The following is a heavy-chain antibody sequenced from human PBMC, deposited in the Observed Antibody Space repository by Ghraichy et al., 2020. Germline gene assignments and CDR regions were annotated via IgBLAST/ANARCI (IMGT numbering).Heavy chain of an antibody. CDR1: GFTFSSYS. CDR3: ARDSFGWSNYYYGMDV. J-gene: IGHJ6*02. Sequence: GESLNISCAASGFTFSSYSMNWVRQAPGKGLEWVSYISSSSSTIYYADSVKGRFTISRDNAKNSLYLQMNSLRDEDTAVYYCARDSFGWSNYYYGMDVWGQGTTVTVSS. D-gene: IGHD3-16*01. V-gene: IGHV3-48*02. CDR2: ISSSSSTI.